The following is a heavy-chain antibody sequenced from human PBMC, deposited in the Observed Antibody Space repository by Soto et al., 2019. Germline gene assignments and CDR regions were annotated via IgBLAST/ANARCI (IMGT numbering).Heavy chain of an antibody. CDR1: GGSISCGDDY. D-gene: IGHD3-16*01. V-gene: IGHV4-31*03. CDR3: AHSLRSFYYYGVDV. Sequence: PSETLSLTCTVSGGSISCGDDYWCWIRQHPGKVLEWIGYIYYSGSRYYNPSLESRVSVSVDKSKNQFSLKLSSVTAADTAVYYCAHSLRSFYYYGVDVWGQGTTVTVSS. CDR2: IYYSGSR. J-gene: IGHJ6*02.